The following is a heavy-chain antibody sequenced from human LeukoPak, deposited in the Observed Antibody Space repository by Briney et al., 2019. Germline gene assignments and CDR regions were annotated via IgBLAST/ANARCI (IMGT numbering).Heavy chain of an antibody. Sequence: PGGSLRLSCAASGFTVSSNYMSWVRQAPGKGLEWVSVIYSGGSTYYADSVKGRFTISRDNSENTLYLQMNSLRAEDTAVYYCAKGVPYGKIDYWGQGTLVTVSS. V-gene: IGHV3-53*01. CDR2: IYSGGST. J-gene: IGHJ4*02. CDR1: GFTVSSNY. D-gene: IGHD1-14*01. CDR3: AKGVPYGKIDY.